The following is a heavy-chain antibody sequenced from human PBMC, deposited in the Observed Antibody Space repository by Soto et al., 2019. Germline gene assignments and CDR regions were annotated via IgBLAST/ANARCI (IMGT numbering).Heavy chain of an antibody. CDR3: AKGIRYSNYYYYGMDV. Sequence: QVQLVESGGGVVQPGRSLRLSCAASGFTFSSYGMHWVRQAPGKGLEWVAVISYDGSNKYYADSVKGRFTISRDNTKNTLYLQMNSLRAEDTAVYYCAKGIRYSNYYYYGMDVWGQGTTVNVSS. D-gene: IGHD3-9*01. V-gene: IGHV3-30*18. CDR1: GFTFSSYG. CDR2: ISYDGSNK. J-gene: IGHJ6*02.